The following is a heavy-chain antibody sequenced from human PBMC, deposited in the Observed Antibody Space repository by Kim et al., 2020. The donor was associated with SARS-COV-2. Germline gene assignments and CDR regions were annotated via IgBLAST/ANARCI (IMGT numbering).Heavy chain of an antibody. D-gene: IGHD6-13*01. V-gene: IGHV3-23*01. Sequence: GGSLRLSCAASGFTFSSYAMSWVRQAPGKGLEWVSAIRGSGGSTYYADSVKGRFTISRDNSKNTLYLQMNSLRAEDTAVYYCAKDSWYGNYYYGMDVWGQGTTVTVSS. CDR3: AKDSWYGNYYYGMDV. CDR1: GFTFSSYA. CDR2: IRGSGGST. J-gene: IGHJ6*02.